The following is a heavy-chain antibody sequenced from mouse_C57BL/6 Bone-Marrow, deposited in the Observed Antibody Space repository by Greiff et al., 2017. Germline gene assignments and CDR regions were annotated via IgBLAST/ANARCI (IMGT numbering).Heavy chain of an antibody. J-gene: IGHJ3*01. Sequence: VHLVESDAELVKPGASVKISCKVSGYTFTDHTIHWMQQRPEQGLEWIGYIYPRDGSTKYNEKFKGKATLTADKSSSTAYMQLNSLTSEDSAVYFCAYDGYYPAWFAYWGQGTLVTVSA. CDR1: GYTFTDHT. CDR2: IYPRDGST. D-gene: IGHD2-3*01. V-gene: IGHV1-78*01. CDR3: AYDGYYPAWFAY.